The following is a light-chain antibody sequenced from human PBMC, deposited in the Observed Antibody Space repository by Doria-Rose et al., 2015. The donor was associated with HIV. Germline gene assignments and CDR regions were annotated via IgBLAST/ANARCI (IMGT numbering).Light chain of an antibody. CDR1: QNINRF. CDR2: AAS. V-gene: IGKV1-39*01. J-gene: IGKJ1*01. Sequence: DIRLTQSPSSLSASVGDRVTITCRASQNINRFLNWYQQKPGKVPNVLIYAASSLQSGVPSRFSGSGSGTDFTLTISSLQPEDFATYYCQQSFSTPRTFGQGTKVEIK. CDR3: QQSFSTPRT.